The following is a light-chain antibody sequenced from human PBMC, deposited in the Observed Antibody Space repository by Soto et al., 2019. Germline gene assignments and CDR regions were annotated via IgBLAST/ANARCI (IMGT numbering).Light chain of an antibody. V-gene: IGKV3-11*01. CDR1: QSVRSN. CDR3: QQRSNWPWT. CDR2: DAS. J-gene: IGKJ1*01. Sequence: EIVLTQSPATLSLSPGERATLSCRASQSVRSNLAWYQQKPGQAPRLLIYDASNRAPGNPGRFSGSGPGTDFTLTISNLEPEDVAVYYCQQRSNWPWTFGEGAKVEIK.